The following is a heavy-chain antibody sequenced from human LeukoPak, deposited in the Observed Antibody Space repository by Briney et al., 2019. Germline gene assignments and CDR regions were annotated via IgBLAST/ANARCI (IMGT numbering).Heavy chain of an antibody. J-gene: IGHJ4*02. CDR3: AKDRFPYSSGCLDY. Sequence: GGSLRLSCAASGFTFSTYAMTWVRQAPGKGLEWVSGISGSGFSTYYADSVKGRFTISRDKSKNTLYLQMNSLRAEDTAVYYCAKDRFPYSSGCLDYWGLGTPVTVSS. CDR2: ISGSGFST. D-gene: IGHD6-19*01. CDR1: GFTFSTYA. V-gene: IGHV3-23*01.